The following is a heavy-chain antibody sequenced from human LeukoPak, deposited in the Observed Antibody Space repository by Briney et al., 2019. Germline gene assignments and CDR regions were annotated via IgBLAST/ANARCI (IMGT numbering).Heavy chain of an antibody. CDR3: ARIPIPHQDSSGYPFDY. J-gene: IGHJ4*02. CDR2: IYHSGST. Sequence: SETLSLTCTVSGYSISSGYYWGWIRQPPGKGLEWIGNIYHSGSTYYNPSLKSRVTISVDTSKNQFSLKLSSVTAADTAVYYCARIPIPHQDSSGYPFDYWGQGTLVTVSS. D-gene: IGHD3-22*01. V-gene: IGHV4-38-2*02. CDR1: GYSISSGYY.